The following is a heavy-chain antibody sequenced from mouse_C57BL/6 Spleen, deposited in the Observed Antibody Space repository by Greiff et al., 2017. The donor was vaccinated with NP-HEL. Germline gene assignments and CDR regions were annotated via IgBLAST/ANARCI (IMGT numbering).Heavy chain of an antibody. CDR1: GYTFTSYW. CDR2: IDPSDSYT. Sequence: VQLQQPGAELVKPGASVKLSCKASGYTFTSYWMQWVKQRPGQGLEWIGEIDPSDSYTNYNQKFKGKATLTVDTSSSTAYMQLSSLTSEDSAVYYCARNGRSHYFDYWGQGTTLTVSS. V-gene: IGHV1-50*01. J-gene: IGHJ2*01. CDR3: ARNGRSHYFDY.